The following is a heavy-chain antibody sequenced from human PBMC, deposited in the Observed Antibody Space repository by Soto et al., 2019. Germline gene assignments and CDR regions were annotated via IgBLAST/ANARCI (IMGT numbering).Heavy chain of an antibody. Sequence: GESLKISCKGSGYSFTSYWIGWVRQMPGKGLEWMGIIYPGDSDTRYSPSFQGQVTISADKSISTAYLQWSSLKASDTAMYYCARPGDQDVEDGDDVVNAFDIWGQGTMVTVSS. CDR1: GYSFTSYW. CDR3: ARPGDQDVEDGDDVVNAFDI. CDR2: IYPGDSDT. D-gene: IGHD4-17*01. V-gene: IGHV5-51*01. J-gene: IGHJ3*02.